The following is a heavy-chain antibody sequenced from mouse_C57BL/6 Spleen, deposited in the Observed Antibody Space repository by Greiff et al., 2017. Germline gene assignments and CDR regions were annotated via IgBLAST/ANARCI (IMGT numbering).Heavy chain of an antibody. CDR3: AREGDGDWYVDV. CDR2: IYPGDGDT. Sequence: QVQLKESGPELVKPGASVKISCKASGYAFSSSWMNWVKQRPGKGLEWIGRIYPGDGDTNYNGKFKGKATLTADKSSSTAYMQLSSLTSEDSAVYFCAREGDGDWYVDVWGTGTTVTVSS. D-gene: IGHD3-3*01. V-gene: IGHV1-82*01. CDR1: GYAFSSSW. J-gene: IGHJ1*03.